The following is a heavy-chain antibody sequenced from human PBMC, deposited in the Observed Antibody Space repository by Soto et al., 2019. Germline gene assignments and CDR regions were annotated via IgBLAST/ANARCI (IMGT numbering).Heavy chain of an antibody. V-gene: IGHV1-8*01. CDR2: MNPGSGDT. Sequence: GASVKVSCKASGYSFTNNDVTWVRQANGQGLEWMGWMNPGSGDTGYAQKFQGRVTMTRDISIATAYMELSSLRSDDTAIYYCARMATFGSLNWFDPWGQGTLVTVSS. J-gene: IGHJ5*02. CDR1: GYSFTNND. CDR3: ARMATFGSLNWFDP. D-gene: IGHD3-16*01.